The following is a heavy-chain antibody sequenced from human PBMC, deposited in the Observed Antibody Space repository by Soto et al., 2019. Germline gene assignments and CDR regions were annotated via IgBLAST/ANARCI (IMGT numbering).Heavy chain of an antibody. J-gene: IGHJ6*02. CDR2: INPEGSET. Sequence: EVQLVESGGGLVQPGGSLRLSCAASAYSGYTFSNHWITWVRQAPGKGLEWVAHINPEGSETDYVDSVKSRFTISRDNAQRSVYLQMSSLRAEDTAVYYCARGHYGLDVWGQGATITVSS. V-gene: IGHV3-7*05. CDR1: AYSGYTFSNHW. CDR3: ARGHYGLDV.